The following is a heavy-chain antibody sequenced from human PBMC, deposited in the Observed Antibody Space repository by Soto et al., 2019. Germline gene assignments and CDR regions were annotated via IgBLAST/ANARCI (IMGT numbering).Heavy chain of an antibody. Sequence: ASVKVSCTESGYTLTSNYMHWVRQAPGQGLEWMGIINPSGGSTSYAQKFQGRVTMTRDTSTSTVYMELSSLRSEDTAVYYCARDRDRSIAARQDGMDVWGQGTTVTVSS. CDR1: GYTLTSNY. D-gene: IGHD6-6*01. CDR3: ARDRDRSIAARQDGMDV. V-gene: IGHV1-46*01. CDR2: INPSGGST. J-gene: IGHJ6*02.